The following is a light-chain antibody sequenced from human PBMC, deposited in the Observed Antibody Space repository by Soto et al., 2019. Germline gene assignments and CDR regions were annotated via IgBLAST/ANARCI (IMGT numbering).Light chain of an antibody. J-gene: IGLJ2*01. CDR3: QYWDTSLSGSV. CDR2: GNT. CDR1: SSNIGAGYD. Sequence: QYVLTQPPSVSGAPGQRVTISCTGSSSNIGAGYDVNWYQQLPGTAPKLLIHGNTNRPSGVPDRFSGSKSGTSGSLAISGLQTEDEAEYYCQYWDTSLSGSVFGGGTKLTVL. V-gene: IGLV1-40*01.